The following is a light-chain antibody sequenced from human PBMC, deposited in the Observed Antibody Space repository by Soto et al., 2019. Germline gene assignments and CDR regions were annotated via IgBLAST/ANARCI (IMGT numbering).Light chain of an antibody. J-gene: IGLJ2*01. CDR2: DVS. CDR1: SSDVGGYNY. CDR3: CAYAGSYTLV. V-gene: IGLV2-11*01. Sequence: QSALTQPRSVSGSPGQSVTISCTGTSSDVGGYNYVSWYQQHPGKAPKLMIYDVSKRPSGVPDRFSGSKSGNMASLTISGLQAEDEADYYCCAYAGSYTLVFGGGTQLTV.